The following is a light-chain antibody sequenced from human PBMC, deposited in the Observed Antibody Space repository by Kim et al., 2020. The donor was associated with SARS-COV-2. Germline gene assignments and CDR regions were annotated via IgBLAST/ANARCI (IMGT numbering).Light chain of an antibody. CDR3: QSADSSGTYV. J-gene: IGLJ1*01. CDR2: KDS. V-gene: IGLV3-25*03. CDR1: ALPKQY. Sequence: VSPGQTARITCAGDALPKQYAYWYQQKPGQAPVLVIYKDSERPSGIPERFSGASAGTTVTLTISGVQAEDEADYYCQSADSSGTYVFGTGTKVTVL.